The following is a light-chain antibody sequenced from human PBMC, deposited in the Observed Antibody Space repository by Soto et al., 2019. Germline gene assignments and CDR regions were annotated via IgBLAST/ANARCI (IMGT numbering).Light chain of an antibody. V-gene: IGLV4-69*01. CDR3: QNWDNGIRV. CDR1: RGHSSYA. CDR2: VNTDGRH. Sequence: QLVLTQSPSASASLGASVKLTCTLSRGHSSYAIAWHQQQPEKGPRYLMKVNTDGRHSRGDGIPDRFSGSSSGAERYLTIYSLQSEDEADYYCQNWDNGIRVFGGVTKVTVL. J-gene: IGLJ2*01.